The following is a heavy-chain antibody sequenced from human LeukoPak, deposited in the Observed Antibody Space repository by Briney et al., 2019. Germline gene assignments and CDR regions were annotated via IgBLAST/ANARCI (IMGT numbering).Heavy chain of an antibody. CDR2: IYTSGST. CDR3: ARVKGVRGGMGSYNWGLYYYYMDV. Sequence: SETLSLTCTVSGCSISSYYWSWIRQPAGKGLEWIGRIYTSGSTNYNPSLKSRVTMSVDTSKNQFSLELSSVTAADTAVYYCARVKGVRGGMGSYNWGLYYYYMDVWGKGTTVTISS. D-gene: IGHD3-10*01. CDR1: GCSISSYY. J-gene: IGHJ6*03. V-gene: IGHV4-4*07.